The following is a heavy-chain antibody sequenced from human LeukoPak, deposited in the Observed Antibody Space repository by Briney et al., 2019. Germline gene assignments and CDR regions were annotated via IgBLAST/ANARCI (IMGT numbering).Heavy chain of an antibody. Sequence: SETLSLTCTVSGGSISSGDYYWSWIRQPPGKGLERIGYIYYSGSTYYNPSLKSRVTISVDTSKNQFSLKLSSVTAADTAVYYCAIWGSNYYYYGMDVWGQGTTVTVSS. D-gene: IGHD7-27*01. CDR2: IYYSGST. CDR1: GGSISSGDYY. J-gene: IGHJ6*02. CDR3: AIWGSNYYYYGMDV. V-gene: IGHV4-30-4*01.